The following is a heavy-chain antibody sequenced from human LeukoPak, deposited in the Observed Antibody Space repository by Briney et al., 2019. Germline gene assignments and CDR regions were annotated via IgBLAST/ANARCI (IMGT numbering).Heavy chain of an antibody. J-gene: IGHJ6*03. CDR3: ARANTIFGVNYYYMDV. CDR2: IYYSGST. Sequence: IYYSGSTYYNPSLKSRVIISVDTSKNQFSLKLSSVTAADTAVYYCARANTIFGVNYYYMDVWGKGTTVTVSS. V-gene: IGHV4-39*07. D-gene: IGHD3-3*01.